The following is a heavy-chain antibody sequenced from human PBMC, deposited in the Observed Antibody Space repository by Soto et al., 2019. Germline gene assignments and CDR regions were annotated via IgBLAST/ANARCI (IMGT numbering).Heavy chain of an antibody. J-gene: IGHJ6*02. CDR1: GYTFTSYD. CDR3: ARRGPAYYDILEAWGMDV. V-gene: IGHV1-8*01. D-gene: IGHD3-16*01. CDR2: MNPNSGNT. Sequence: QVQLVQSGAEVKKPGASVKVSCKASGYTFTSYDINWVRQATGQGLEWMGWMNPNSGNTGYAQKFQGRVTMTRNTSISTAYTGLGSLRSEDTAVYYCARRGPAYYDILEAWGMDVWGQGTPVTVSS.